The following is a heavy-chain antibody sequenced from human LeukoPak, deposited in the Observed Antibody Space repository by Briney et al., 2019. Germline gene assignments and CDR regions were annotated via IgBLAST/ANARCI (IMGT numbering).Heavy chain of an antibody. D-gene: IGHD5-24*01. V-gene: IGHV3-43*01. CDR2: ISWDGGST. Sequence: PGGSLRLSCAASGFTFDDYTMHWVRQAPGKGLEWVSLISWDGGSTYYADSVKGRFTISRDNSKNSLYLQMNSLRTEDTALYYCAVAGDGYNSPLDYWGQGTLVTVSS. J-gene: IGHJ4*02. CDR1: GFTFDDYT. CDR3: AVAGDGYNSPLDY.